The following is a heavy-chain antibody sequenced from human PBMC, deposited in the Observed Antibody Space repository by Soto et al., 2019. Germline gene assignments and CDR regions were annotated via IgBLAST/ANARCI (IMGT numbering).Heavy chain of an antibody. J-gene: IGHJ4*02. V-gene: IGHV2-5*02. Sequence: QITLKESGPTLVKPTQTLTLTCTFSGFSLSTSGVSVGWIRQPPGKALEWLALIYWDDEKRYSPSLMSRLTIAKXISENXXVLTMTNMDPLDTATYYCAHRRAQQLLARSYYFDFWGQGTLVTVSS. D-gene: IGHD6-13*01. CDR2: IYWDDEK. CDR1: GFSLSTSGVS. CDR3: AHRRAQQLLARSYYFDF.